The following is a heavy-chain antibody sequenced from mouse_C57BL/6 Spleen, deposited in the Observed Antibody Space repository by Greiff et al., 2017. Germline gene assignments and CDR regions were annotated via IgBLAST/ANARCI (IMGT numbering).Heavy chain of an antibody. V-gene: IGHV1-55*01. CDR2: IYPGSGST. Sequence: QVQLQQPGAELVKPGASVKMSCKASGYTFTSYWITWVKQRPGQGLEWIGDIYPGSGSTNYNAKFKSKATLTVDTSSSTAYMQLSSLTSEDSAVYYCARSGYDYLYYYAMDYWGQGTSVTVSS. J-gene: IGHJ4*01. CDR1: GYTFTSYW. D-gene: IGHD2-4*01. CDR3: ARSGYDYLYYYAMDY.